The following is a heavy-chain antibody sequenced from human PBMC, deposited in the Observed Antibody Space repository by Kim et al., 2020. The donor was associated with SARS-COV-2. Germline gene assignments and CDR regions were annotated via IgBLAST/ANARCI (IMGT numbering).Heavy chain of an antibody. J-gene: IGHJ6*01. Sequence: SETLSLTCTVSGGSISSSSYYWGWIRQPPGKGLEWIGSIYYSGSTYYNPSLKSRVTISVDTSKNQFSLKLSSVTAADTAVYYCASPPPAGKGIPLRYYYG. CDR1: GGSISSSSYY. CDR3: ASPPPAGKGIPLRYYYG. CDR2: IYYSGST. D-gene: IGHD2-21*01. V-gene: IGHV4-39*07.